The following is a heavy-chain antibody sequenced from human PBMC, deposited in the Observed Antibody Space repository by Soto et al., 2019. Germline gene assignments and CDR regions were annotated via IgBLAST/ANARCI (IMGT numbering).Heavy chain of an antibody. D-gene: IGHD3-22*01. V-gene: IGHV3-30-3*01. CDR3: ARLIGTYYYDSSGYSLYKELDY. J-gene: IGHJ4*02. Sequence: TGGSLRLSCAASGFTFSSYAMHWVRQAPGKGLEWVAVISYDGSNKYYADSVKGRFTISRDNSKNTLYLQMNSLRAEDTAVYYCARLIGTYYYDSSGYSLYKELDYWGQGTLVTVSS. CDR2: ISYDGSNK. CDR1: GFTFSSYA.